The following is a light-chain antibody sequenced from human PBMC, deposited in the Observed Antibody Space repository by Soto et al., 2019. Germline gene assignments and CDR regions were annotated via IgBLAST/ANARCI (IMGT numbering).Light chain of an antibody. Sequence: QSALTQPRSVSGSPGQSVTISCTGTSSDVCGYNYVSWYQQHPGKAPKLMIYDVSKRPSGVPDRFSGSKSGNTASLTISGLQAEDEADYYCCSYAGSYKGYVFGTGTKLTVL. CDR3: CSYAGSYKGYV. J-gene: IGLJ1*01. CDR2: DVS. CDR1: SSDVCGYNY. V-gene: IGLV2-11*01.